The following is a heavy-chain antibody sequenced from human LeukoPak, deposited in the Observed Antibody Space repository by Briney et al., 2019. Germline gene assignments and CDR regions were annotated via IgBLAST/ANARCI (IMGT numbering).Heavy chain of an antibody. CDR1: GYTFTSYD. D-gene: IGHD3-16*02. J-gene: IGHJ5*02. CDR2: MNPNSGNT. Sequence: GASVKVSSKASGYTFTSYDINWVRQATGQGLEWMGWMNPNSGNTGSAQRFQGRITMTRDTSISTAYMELSSLRFEDTAVYYCARGPLVRLPSSFDPWGQGTLVTVSS. V-gene: IGHV1-8*01. CDR3: ARGPLVRLPSSFDP.